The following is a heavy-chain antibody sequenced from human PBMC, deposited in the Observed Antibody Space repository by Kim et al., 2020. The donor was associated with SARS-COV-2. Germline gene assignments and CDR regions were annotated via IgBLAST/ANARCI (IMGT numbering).Heavy chain of an antibody. CDR2: IYYSGST. V-gene: IGHV4-39*07. D-gene: IGHD3-10*01. Sequence: SETLSLTCTVSGGSISSGNYYWGWIRQSPGKGLEWIGSIYYSGSTYYSPSLKSRVTISVDTSKNQFSLKLSSVTAADTALYYCVTFGGRRSRFDPWGQGTLVTVSS. CDR1: GGSISSGNYY. CDR3: VTFGGRRSRFDP. J-gene: IGHJ5*02.